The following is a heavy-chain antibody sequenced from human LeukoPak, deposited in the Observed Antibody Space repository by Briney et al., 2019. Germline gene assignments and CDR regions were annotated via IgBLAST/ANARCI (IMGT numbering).Heavy chain of an antibody. J-gene: IGHJ5*02. V-gene: IGHV1-2*02. CDR2: INPNSGGT. Sequence: EASVKVSCKASGYTFTGYYMHWVRQAPGQGLEWMGWINPNSGGTNYAQKFQGRVTMTMDTSISTAYMELSRLRSDDTAVYYCARAIPCIAVAAKRDAWFDPWGQGTLVTVSS. D-gene: IGHD6-19*01. CDR3: ARAIPCIAVAAKRDAWFDP. CDR1: GYTFTGYY.